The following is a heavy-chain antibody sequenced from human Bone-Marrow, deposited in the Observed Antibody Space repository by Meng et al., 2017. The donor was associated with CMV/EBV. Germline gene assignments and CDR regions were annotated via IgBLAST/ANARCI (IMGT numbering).Heavy chain of an antibody. J-gene: IGHJ4*02. V-gene: IGHV3-15*01. Sequence: GGSLRLSCAASGFTFSNAWMSWVRQAPGKGLEWVGRIKSKTDGGTTDYAAPVKGRFTISRDDSKNTLYLQMNSLKTEDIAVYYCTTYIVVVPAAIDWGQGTLVTVSS. CDR2: IKSKTDGGTT. CDR3: TTYIVVVPAAID. D-gene: IGHD2-2*01. CDR1: GFTFSNAW.